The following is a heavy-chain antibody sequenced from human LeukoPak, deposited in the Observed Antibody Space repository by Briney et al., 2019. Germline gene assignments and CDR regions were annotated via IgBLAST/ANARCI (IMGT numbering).Heavy chain of an antibody. V-gene: IGHV4-4*07. Sequence: SETLSLTCSVSGGSISSYFWSWLRQPAGKGLEWIGRIHTSASTEYNPSLKSRVTMSVDTSKNQFSLKLSSVTAADTAVYYCAQATWSGYHDAFDIWGQGTMVTVSS. CDR3: AQATWSGYHDAFDI. J-gene: IGHJ3*02. D-gene: IGHD3-3*01. CDR1: GGSISSYF. CDR2: IHTSAST.